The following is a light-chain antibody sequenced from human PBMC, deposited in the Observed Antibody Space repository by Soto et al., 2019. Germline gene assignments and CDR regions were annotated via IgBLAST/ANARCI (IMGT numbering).Light chain of an antibody. V-gene: IGKV1-27*01. J-gene: IGKJ1*01. Sequence: DIQMTQSPSSLSASVGDRVTITFRASQGISNYLAWHQQKPGKVPKLLIYAATTLQSRVTHRFSGSGSGTAVTLTMSSLQPEDVATYYCQKYNSAPRTFDQGTKLEIK. CDR3: QKYNSAPRT. CDR1: QGISNY. CDR2: AAT.